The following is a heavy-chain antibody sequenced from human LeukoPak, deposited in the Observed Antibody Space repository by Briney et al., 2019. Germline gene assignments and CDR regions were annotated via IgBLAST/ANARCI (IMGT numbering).Heavy chain of an antibody. Sequence: SGPTLVKPTQTLTLTCTFSGFSLSTSGMCISWIRQPPGKALEWLARIDWDDDKYYSTSLKTRLTISKDTSKNQVVLSMTNMDPVDTATYYCARIQNYYDTREAFDIWGQGTMVTVSS. CDR1: GFSLSTSGMC. CDR3: ARIQNYYDTREAFDI. V-gene: IGHV2-70*11. D-gene: IGHD3-22*01. CDR2: IDWDDDK. J-gene: IGHJ3*02.